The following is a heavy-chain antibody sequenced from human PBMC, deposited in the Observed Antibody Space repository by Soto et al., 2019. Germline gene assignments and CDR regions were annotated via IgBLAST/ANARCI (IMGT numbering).Heavy chain of an antibody. CDR2: IWYDGSNK. V-gene: IGHV3-33*01. J-gene: IGHJ6*02. CDR1: GFTFSSYG. D-gene: IGHD6-13*01. Sequence: QVQLVESGGGVVQPGRSLRLSCAASGFTFSSYGMHWVRQAPGKGLEWVAVIWYDGSNKYYADSVKGRFTISRDNSKKALLLQMNRLRAEDTAGYYCARMTEASIAAAGTGYYGMDVWGQGTTVTVSS. CDR3: ARMTEASIAAAGTGYYGMDV.